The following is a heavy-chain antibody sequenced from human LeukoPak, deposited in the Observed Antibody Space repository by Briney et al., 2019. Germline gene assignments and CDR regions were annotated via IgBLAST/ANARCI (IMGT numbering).Heavy chain of an antibody. D-gene: IGHD1-1*01. CDR1: GFTFSSYA. Sequence: GGSLRLSCAASGFTFSSYAMTWVRQAPGKGLEWVSAISGALNSTYYIDSVKGRFTISRDNSKNTVYLQMNSLRAEDTAIYYCVKGGQLGYWGQGNLVTVSS. J-gene: IGHJ4*02. CDR3: VKGGQLGY. CDR2: ISGALNST. V-gene: IGHV3-23*01.